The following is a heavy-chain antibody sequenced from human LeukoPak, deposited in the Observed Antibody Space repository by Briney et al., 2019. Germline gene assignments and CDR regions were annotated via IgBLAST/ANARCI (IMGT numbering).Heavy chain of an antibody. CDR1: GGSFSGYY. CDR2: INHSGST. V-gene: IGHV4-34*01. D-gene: IGHD6-13*01. Sequence: PSETLSLTCAVYGGSFSGYYWSWIRQPPGKGLEWIGEINHSGSTNYNPSLKSRVTISVDTSKNQFSLKLSSVTAADTAVYYCARRRSSSWYLRGVFDYWGQGTLVTVSS. J-gene: IGHJ4*02. CDR3: ARRRSSSWYLRGVFDY.